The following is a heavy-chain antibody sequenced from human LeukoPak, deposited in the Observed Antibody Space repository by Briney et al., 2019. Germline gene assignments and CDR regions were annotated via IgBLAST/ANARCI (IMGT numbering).Heavy chain of an antibody. D-gene: IGHD4-23*01. V-gene: IGHV3-53*01. CDR2: IYSSGST. Sequence: PGGSLILSCAASGFNVSNNYMTWVRQAPGKGLEWVSLIYSSGSTYYADSVKGRFTISRDNSKNTLYLRVNSLRAEDTAVYYCARRGDGGRSFDYWGQGALVTVSS. J-gene: IGHJ4*02. CDR3: ARRGDGGRSFDY. CDR1: GFNVSNNY.